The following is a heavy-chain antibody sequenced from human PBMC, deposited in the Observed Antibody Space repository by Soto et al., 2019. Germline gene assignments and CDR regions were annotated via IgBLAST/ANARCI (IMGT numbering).Heavy chain of an antibody. CDR2: IYYSGST. CDR1: GGSISSGGYY. D-gene: IGHD2-2*01. Sequence: SSETLSLTCTVSGGSISSGGYYWSWIRQHPGKGLEWIGYIYYSGSTYYNPSLKSRVTISVDTSKNQFSLKLSSVTAADTAVYYCARAGGVGPAATYYYYYGMDVWGQGTTVTVSS. J-gene: IGHJ6*02. V-gene: IGHV4-31*03. CDR3: ARAGGVGPAATYYYYYGMDV.